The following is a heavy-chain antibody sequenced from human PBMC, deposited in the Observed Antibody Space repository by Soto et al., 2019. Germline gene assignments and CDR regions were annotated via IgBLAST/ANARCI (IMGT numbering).Heavy chain of an antibody. CDR3: ARSSIEGLYSSGWPFDY. J-gene: IGHJ4*02. CDR1: GGTFSSYA. D-gene: IGHD6-19*01. CDR2: IIPIFGTA. V-gene: IGHV1-69*13. Sequence: SVKVSCKASGGTFSSYAISWVRQAPGQGLEWMGGIIPIFGTANYAQKFQGRVTITADESTSTAYMELSSLRSEDTAVYYCARSSIEGLYSSGWPFDYWGQGTLVTVSS.